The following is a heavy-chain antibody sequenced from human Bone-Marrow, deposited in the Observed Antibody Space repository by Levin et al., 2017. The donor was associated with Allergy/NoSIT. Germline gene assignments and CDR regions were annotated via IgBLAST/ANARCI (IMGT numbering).Heavy chain of an antibody. CDR1: GFTVSSNY. Sequence: PGGSLRLSCAISGFTVSSNYMSWVRQAPGKGLEWVSVIYIGGSTYYADSVKGRFTISRDNPKNTLYLQMNSLRAEDTAVYYCARGQTWGLSGMYYYAMDVWGQGTTVTVSS. CDR2: IYIGGST. V-gene: IGHV3-53*01. CDR3: ARGQTWGLSGMYYYAMDV. J-gene: IGHJ6*02. D-gene: IGHD7-27*01.